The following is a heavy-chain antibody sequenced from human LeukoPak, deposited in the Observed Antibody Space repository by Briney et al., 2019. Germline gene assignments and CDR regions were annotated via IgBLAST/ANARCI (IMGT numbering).Heavy chain of an antibody. CDR3: ARGLRREQQKINYFDY. D-gene: IGHD6-13*01. V-gene: IGHV4-59*01. J-gene: IGHJ4*02. CDR1: GGSISSYY. Sequence: SETLSLTCTVSGGSISSYYWSWIRQPPGKGLEWIGYIYYSGSTNYNPSLKSRVTISVDTSKNQFSLKLSSVTAADTAVYYCARGLRREQQKINYFDYWGQGTLVTVSS. CDR2: IYYSGST.